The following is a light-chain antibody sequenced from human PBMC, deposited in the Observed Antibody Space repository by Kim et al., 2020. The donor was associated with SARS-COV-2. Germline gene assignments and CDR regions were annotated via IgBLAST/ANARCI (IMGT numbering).Light chain of an antibody. J-gene: IGKJ1*01. Sequence: ASVGERGTITCRVSQSIRIWLAWFQQKPGKAPKVLISKVSSLETGVPSRFSGGGSGTEFTLTISSLQPDDFATYYCQQYNTYPWTFGQGTKVDIK. CDR2: KVS. CDR3: QQYNTYPWT. CDR1: QSIRIW. V-gene: IGKV1-5*03.